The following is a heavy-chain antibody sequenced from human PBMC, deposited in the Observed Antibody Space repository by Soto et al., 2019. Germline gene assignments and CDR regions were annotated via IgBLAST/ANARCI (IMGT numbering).Heavy chain of an antibody. Sequence: QVQLQESGPGLVKPSETLSLTCTVSGGSISTYYWSWIRQPPGKGLEWLGYIYYSGRTNYNPSLESRISRSVHTAKNQFSLKLLPVTAADTAVYYCARPFCSGGSCYRGAFEYWGQGILVTVSS. CDR3: ARPFCSGGSCYRGAFEY. CDR2: IYYSGRT. J-gene: IGHJ4*02. D-gene: IGHD2-15*01. CDR1: GGSISTYY. V-gene: IGHV4-59*01.